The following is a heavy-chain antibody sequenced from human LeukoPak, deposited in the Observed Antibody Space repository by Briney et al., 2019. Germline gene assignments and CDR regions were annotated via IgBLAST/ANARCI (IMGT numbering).Heavy chain of an antibody. CDR3: ARPMGSSTTYDAFDI. CDR1: GDSVSTNSAA. V-gene: IGHV6-1*01. D-gene: IGHD2-2*01. Sequence: SQTLSLTCAISGDSVSTNSAAWNWIRQSPSRGLEWLGRTYYRSKWYNDYAVSVKSRITINADTSRNQFSLKLSSVTAADTAVYYCARPMGSSTTYDAFDIWGQGTMVTVSS. J-gene: IGHJ3*02. CDR2: TYYRSKWYN.